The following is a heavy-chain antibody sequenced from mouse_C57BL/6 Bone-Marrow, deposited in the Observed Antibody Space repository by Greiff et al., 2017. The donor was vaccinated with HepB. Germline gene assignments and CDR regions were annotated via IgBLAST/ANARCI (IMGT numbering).Heavy chain of an antibody. J-gene: IGHJ2*01. CDR1: GYTFTDYY. CDR2: INPYNGGT. D-gene: IGHD1-1*01. V-gene: IGHV1-19*01. CDR3: AREHSITTGVADFDD. Sequence: VQLQQSGPVLVKPGASVKMSCKASGYTFTDYYMNWVKQSHGKSLEWIGVINPYNGGTSYNQKFKGKATLTVDKSSSTAYMELNSLTSEDSAVYYCAREHSITTGVADFDDWGQGTTLTVSS.